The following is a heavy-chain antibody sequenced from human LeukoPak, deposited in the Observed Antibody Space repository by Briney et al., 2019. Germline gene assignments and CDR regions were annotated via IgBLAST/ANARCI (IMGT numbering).Heavy chain of an antibody. D-gene: IGHD1-26*01. CDR2: ISSSSSYI. CDR3: ARRRYSGSSQHFDY. V-gene: IGHV3-21*01. J-gene: IGHJ4*02. Sequence: GGSLRLSCAASGFTFSSYSMNWVRRAPGKGLEWVSSISSSSSYIYYADSVKGRFTISRDNAKNSLYLQMNSLRAEDTAVYYCARRRYSGSSQHFDYWGLGTLVTVSS. CDR1: GFTFSSYS.